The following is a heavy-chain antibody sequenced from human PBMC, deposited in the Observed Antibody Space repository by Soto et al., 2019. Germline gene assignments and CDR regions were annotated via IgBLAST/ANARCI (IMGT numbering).Heavy chain of an antibody. Sequence: QVQLQESGPGLVKPSQTLSLTCTVSGDSVSGGYYWSWVRQRPRKGLEWIGYVSTIGTPYYSPSLHSRVSISIDTSKNQLSLEVRSVTAADTAVYYCARDRGSYGMDVWGQGTTVTVSS. V-gene: IGHV4-31*03. CDR1: GDSVSGGYY. J-gene: IGHJ6*02. CDR3: ARDRGSYGMDV. CDR2: VSTIGTP.